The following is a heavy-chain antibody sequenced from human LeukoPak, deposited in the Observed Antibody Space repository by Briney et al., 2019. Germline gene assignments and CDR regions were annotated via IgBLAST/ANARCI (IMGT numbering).Heavy chain of an antibody. CDR3: ARDPSSGWAGAFDI. CDR1: GGSINSYH. D-gene: IGHD6-19*01. CDR2: IYSSGGT. J-gene: IGHJ3*02. V-gene: IGHV4-4*07. Sequence: SETLSLTCTVSGGSINSYHWSWIRQPAGKRMEWIGRIYSSGGTTYNPSLESRVTMSVDTSKSQFFLELSSVTAADTALYYCARDPSSGWAGAFDIWGQGTMVTVSS.